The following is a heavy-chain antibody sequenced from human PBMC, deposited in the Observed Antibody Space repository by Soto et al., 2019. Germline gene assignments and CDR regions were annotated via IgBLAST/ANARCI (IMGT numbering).Heavy chain of an antibody. V-gene: IGHV5-51*01. Sequence: GESLKISCKVSGYRFTSYWIGCVRQMPGEGLEWMGIIYSGDSDIRYSPSFQGQVTISVDKSITTAYLQWSSLKASDTAMYYCARFQYGGYYFDFWGQGTLVTVSS. J-gene: IGHJ4*02. CDR1: GYRFTSYW. CDR2: IYSGDSDI. D-gene: IGHD5-12*01. CDR3: ARFQYGGYYFDF.